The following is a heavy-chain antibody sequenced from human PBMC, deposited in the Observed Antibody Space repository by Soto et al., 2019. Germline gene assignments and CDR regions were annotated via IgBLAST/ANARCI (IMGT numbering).Heavy chain of an antibody. J-gene: IGHJ4*02. Sequence: QVQLQESGPGLVKPSGTLSLTCAVSGGSIRSNNWWSWVRQPPGKGLEWIGEIFHSGSTNYNPSLNTRXTXSXXKSHHQFSLKLSSVTAADTAVYYCARVFRGSSSDYWGQGTLVTVSS. CDR3: ARVFRGSSSDY. V-gene: IGHV4-4*02. D-gene: IGHD1-26*01. CDR1: GGSIRSNNW. CDR2: IFHSGST.